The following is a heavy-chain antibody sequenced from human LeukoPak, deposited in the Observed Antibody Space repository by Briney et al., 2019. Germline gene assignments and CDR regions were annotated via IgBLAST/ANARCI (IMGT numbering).Heavy chain of an antibody. J-gene: IGHJ5*02. Sequence: SQTLSLTCTVSGGSISSGGYYWSWIRQPPGKGLEWIGYIYHSGSTYYNPSLKSRVTISVDSSKNQFSLKLSSVTAADTAVYYCARGLLTTSNWFDPWGQGTLVTVSS. D-gene: IGHD1-1*01. V-gene: IGHV4-30-2*01. CDR2: IYHSGST. CDR1: GGSISSGGYY. CDR3: ARGLLTTSNWFDP.